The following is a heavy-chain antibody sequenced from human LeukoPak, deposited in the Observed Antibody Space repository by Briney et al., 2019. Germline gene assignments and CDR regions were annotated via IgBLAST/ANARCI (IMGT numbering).Heavy chain of an antibody. Sequence: GGSLRLSCAASGFTFSSEAMSWVRQAPGKGREWVPAISGSGGSTYYADSVKGRFTISRDNSKNTLYLQMNSLRAEDTAVYYCAKRGYWDYYFDYWGQGTLVTVSS. CDR2: ISGSGGST. CDR3: AKRGYWDYYFDY. J-gene: IGHJ4*02. V-gene: IGHV3-23*01. D-gene: IGHD5-18*01. CDR1: GFTFSSEA.